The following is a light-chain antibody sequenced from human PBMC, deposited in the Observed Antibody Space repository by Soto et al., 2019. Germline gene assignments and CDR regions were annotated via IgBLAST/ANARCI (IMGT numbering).Light chain of an antibody. CDR3: QQYGRSPYT. CDR1: QSVNSDY. CDR2: VAS. Sequence: EIVLTQSPGTLSVSPGERATLSCRASQSVNSDYLAWYQQKPGQAPRLLLYVASTRATGIPDRFSGRGSGADFTLTISNLEPEEFAMYSCQQYGRSPYTFGQGTKREIK. J-gene: IGKJ2*01. V-gene: IGKV3-20*01.